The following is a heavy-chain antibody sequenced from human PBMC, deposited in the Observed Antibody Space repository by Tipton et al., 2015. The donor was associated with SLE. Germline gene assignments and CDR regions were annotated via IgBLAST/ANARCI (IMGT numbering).Heavy chain of an antibody. Sequence: TLSLTCTVSGGSISSGSYYWSWIRQPAGKGLEWIGHIYTSGSTNYNPPLKSRVTISVDTSKNQFSLKLSSVTAADTAVYYCAREGHCSGGSCYPWFDPWGQGTLVTVSS. D-gene: IGHD2-15*01. V-gene: IGHV4-61*09. CDR1: GGSISSGSYY. CDR2: IYTSGST. J-gene: IGHJ5*02. CDR3: AREGHCSGGSCYPWFDP.